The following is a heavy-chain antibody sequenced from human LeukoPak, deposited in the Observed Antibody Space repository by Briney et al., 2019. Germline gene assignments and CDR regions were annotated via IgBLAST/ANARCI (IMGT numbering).Heavy chain of an antibody. J-gene: IGHJ6*03. V-gene: IGHV3-48*04. D-gene: IGHD3-3*01. CDR2: ISSSSSAI. CDR3: ASLNYDFWSGPSYYYYYYMDV. Sequence: GGSLRLSCAASGFTFSTYNMNWVRQAPGKGLEWVSFISSSSSAIYYADSVKGRFTVSRDNAKKSLYLQMNSLRAEDTAVYYCASLNYDFWSGPSYYYYYYMDVWGKGTTVTVSS. CDR1: GFTFSTYN.